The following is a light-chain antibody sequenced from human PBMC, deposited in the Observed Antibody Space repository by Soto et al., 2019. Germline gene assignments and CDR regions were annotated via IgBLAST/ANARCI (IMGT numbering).Light chain of an antibody. Sequence: DIQMTQSPSSLSASVGDRVIITFRASQSIRKYLNWYQHKPGKVPTLLIYAASSLPSGGPSRFSGSESGIEFNLTITSLKPEDFADSYCQQSGDTPPWTFGQGTKVDIK. J-gene: IGKJ1*01. CDR1: QSIRKY. V-gene: IGKV1-39*01. CDR3: QQSGDTPPWT. CDR2: AAS.